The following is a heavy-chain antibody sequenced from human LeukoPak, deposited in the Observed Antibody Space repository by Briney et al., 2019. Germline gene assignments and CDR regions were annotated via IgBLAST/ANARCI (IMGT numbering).Heavy chain of an antibody. CDR2: ISSSSSYI. Sequence: GGSLRLSCAASGFTFSSYSMNWVRQAPVKGLEWVSSISSSSSYIYYADSVKGRFTISRDNAKNSLYLQMNSLRAEDTAVYYCARVGTVTTADYWGQGTLVTVFS. CDR1: GFTFSSYS. CDR3: ARVGTVTTADY. J-gene: IGHJ4*02. V-gene: IGHV3-21*01. D-gene: IGHD4-4*01.